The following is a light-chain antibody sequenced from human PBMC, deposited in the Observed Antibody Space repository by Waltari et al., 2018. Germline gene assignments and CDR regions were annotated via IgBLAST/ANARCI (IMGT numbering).Light chain of an antibody. J-gene: IGLJ2*01. CDR2: DVS. CDR1: SRDVGAYNY. Sequence: QSALTQPASVSGSPGQSITISCTGTSRDVGAYNYVSWYQQHPGKAPKLMIFDVSNRPSGVSNRFSGSKSGNTASLTISGLQAEDEADYYCSSYISSSTLEVFGGGTSLTVL. CDR3: SSYISSSTLEV. V-gene: IGLV2-14*03.